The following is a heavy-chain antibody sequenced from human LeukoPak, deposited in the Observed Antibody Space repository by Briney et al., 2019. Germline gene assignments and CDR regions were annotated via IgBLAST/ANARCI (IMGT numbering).Heavy chain of an antibody. CDR3: ARVLGSSYYYYYYMDV. V-gene: IGHV7-4-1*02. CDR1: GYTFTSYA. J-gene: IGHJ6*03. D-gene: IGHD6-13*01. Sequence: ASVKVSCKASGYTFTSYAMNWVRQAPGQGLGWMGWINTNTGNPTYAQGFTGRFVFSLDTSVSTAYLQISSLKAEDTAVYYCARVLGSSYYYYYYMDVWGKGTTVTVSS. CDR2: INTNTGNP.